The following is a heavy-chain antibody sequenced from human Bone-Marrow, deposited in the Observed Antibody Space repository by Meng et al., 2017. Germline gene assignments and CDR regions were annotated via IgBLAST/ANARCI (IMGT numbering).Heavy chain of an antibody. J-gene: IGHJ3*02. CDR2: ISYDGSNK. CDR3: ARSSTGWSAFDI. Sequence: SCAASGFTFSSYAMHWVRQAPGKGLEWVAVISYDGSNKYYADSVKGRFTISRDNSKNTLYLQMNSLRAEDTALYYCARSSTGWSAFDIWGQGTRVT. CDR1: GFTFSSYA. V-gene: IGHV3-30*07. D-gene: IGHD1-1*01.